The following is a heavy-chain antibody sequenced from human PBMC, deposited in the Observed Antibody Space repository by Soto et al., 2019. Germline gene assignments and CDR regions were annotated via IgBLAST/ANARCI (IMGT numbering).Heavy chain of an antibody. Sequence: GESLKISCAASGFTFSSYAMSWVRQAPGKGLEWVSAISGSGGSTYYADSVKGRFTISRDNSKNTLYLQMNSLRAEDTAVYYCAKGRPHYVLRYFDWLFFDYWGQGTLVTVSS. CDR2: ISGSGGST. CDR3: AKGRPHYVLRYFDWLFFDY. CDR1: GFTFSSYA. D-gene: IGHD3-9*01. J-gene: IGHJ4*02. V-gene: IGHV3-23*01.